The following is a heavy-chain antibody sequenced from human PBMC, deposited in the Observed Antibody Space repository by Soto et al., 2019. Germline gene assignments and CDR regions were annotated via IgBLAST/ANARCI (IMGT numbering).Heavy chain of an antibody. CDR2: IFYSGTT. J-gene: IGHJ4*02. D-gene: IGHD3-22*01. CDR3: ARVSMPYYYHTSGKYYYDY. CDR1: VGSVKIGSYD. Sequence: SETLSVPCTVSVGSVKIGSYDWSWIRQPPGLGLEWIGYIFYSGTTNYNPSLKSRVTISLHTSKNQFSLKLTSVTAADTAVYYCARVSMPYYYHTSGKYYYDYWGQGTLVTVSS. V-gene: IGHV4-61*01.